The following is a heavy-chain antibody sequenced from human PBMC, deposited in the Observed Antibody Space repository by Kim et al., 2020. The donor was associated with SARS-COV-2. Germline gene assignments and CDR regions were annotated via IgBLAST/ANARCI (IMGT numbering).Heavy chain of an antibody. CDR2: IYSTDSGGNT. CDR1: GFTVSRNQ. J-gene: IGHJ4*02. CDR3: ARDDTYRLDS. Sequence: GGSLRLSCAASGFTVSRNQMSWVRQAPGKGLEWVSVIYSTDSGGNTYYADSVKDRFTVYRDNSRNTLYLQMNSLRAEDTAVYYCARDDTYRLDSWGQGTLVTVSS. D-gene: IGHD3-16*02. V-gene: IGHV3-66*01.